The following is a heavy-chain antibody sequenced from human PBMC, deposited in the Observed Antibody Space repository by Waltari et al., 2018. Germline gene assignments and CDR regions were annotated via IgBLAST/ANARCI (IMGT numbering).Heavy chain of an antibody. D-gene: IGHD6-19*01. J-gene: IGHJ5*02. Sequence: QVQLQESGPGLVKPSETLSLTCTVSGYSISSGSYWGWTRQPPGKGLEWIGNIYHSGGTYCTPSLKSRVTISVDTSKNQFSLKLSSVTAADTAVYYCARETLTSSGWYGFDPWGQGTLVTVSS. CDR3: ARETLTSSGWYGFDP. CDR2: IYHSGGT. V-gene: IGHV4-38-2*02. CDR1: GYSISSGSY.